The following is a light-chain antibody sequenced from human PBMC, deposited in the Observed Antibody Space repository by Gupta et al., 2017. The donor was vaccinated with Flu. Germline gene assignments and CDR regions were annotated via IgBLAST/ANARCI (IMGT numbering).Light chain of an antibody. CDR1: QSVSSSF. J-gene: IGKJ1*01. CDR2: GAS. V-gene: IGKV3-20*01. CDR3: QQYGSSAWT. Sequence: ERATRSCRASQSVSSSFLAWYQQKPGQAPRLLIYGASSRATGIPDNFSGSGSGTDFTLTISRREPEDFAVYYCQQYGSSAWTFGQGTKVEIK.